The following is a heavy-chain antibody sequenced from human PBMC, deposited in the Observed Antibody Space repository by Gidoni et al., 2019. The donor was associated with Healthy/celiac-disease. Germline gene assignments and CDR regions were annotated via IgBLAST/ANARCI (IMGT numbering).Heavy chain of an antibody. Sequence: QVQLQESGPGLVKPSETLSLTCTVSGGSISSYYWSWIRQPPGKGLEWIGYSYYSGSTNYNPSLKSRVTISVDTSKNQFSLKLSSVTAADTAVYYCARNIARAAVDVWGQGTTVTVSS. CDR1: GGSISSYY. D-gene: IGHD6-13*01. CDR3: ARNIARAAVDV. J-gene: IGHJ6*02. CDR2: SYYSGST. V-gene: IGHV4-59*08.